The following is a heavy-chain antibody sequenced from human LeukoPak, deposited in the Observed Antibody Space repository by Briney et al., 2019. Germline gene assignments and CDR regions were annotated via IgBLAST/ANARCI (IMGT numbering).Heavy chain of an antibody. CDR2: INPNSGGT. Sequence: ASVKVSCKAFGYTFTGYYMHWVRQAPGQGLEWMGWINPNSGGTNYAQKFQGRVTMTRDTSISTAYMELSRLRSDDTAVYYCARTIAAAGTFYYYYYMDVWGKGTTVTVSS. CDR3: ARTIAAAGTFYYYYYMDV. CDR1: GYTFTGYY. V-gene: IGHV1-2*02. J-gene: IGHJ6*03. D-gene: IGHD6-13*01.